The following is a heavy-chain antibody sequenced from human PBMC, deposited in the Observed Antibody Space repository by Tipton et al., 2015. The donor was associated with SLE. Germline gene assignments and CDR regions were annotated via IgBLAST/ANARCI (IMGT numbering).Heavy chain of an antibody. Sequence: TLSLTCAVSGGSISSSNWWSWVRQPPGKGLEWIGEIYHSGNTNYNPSLKSRVSISVDTSKNQFSLKLSSVTAADTAVYYCARAPPLIAARGWFDPWGQGTLVTVSS. J-gene: IGHJ5*02. D-gene: IGHD6-6*01. V-gene: IGHV4-4*02. CDR3: ARAPPLIAARGWFDP. CDR1: GGSISSSNW. CDR2: IYHSGNT.